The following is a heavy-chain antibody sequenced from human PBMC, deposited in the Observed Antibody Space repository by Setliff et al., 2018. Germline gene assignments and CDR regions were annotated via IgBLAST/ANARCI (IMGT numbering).Heavy chain of an antibody. J-gene: IGHJ4*02. V-gene: IGHV4-39*01. CDR1: GGSISSPSYF. Sequence: LSLTCTVSGGSISSPSYFWGWVRQPPGKEMEWIATIYYSGSSYYNPSLKSRLTISVDTSKNLFSLKLSSVTTADTAVYYCASNPFNSGPPYYFDYWGQGTLVTVSS. D-gene: IGHD6-19*01. CDR3: ASNPFNSGPPYYFDY. CDR2: IYYSGSS.